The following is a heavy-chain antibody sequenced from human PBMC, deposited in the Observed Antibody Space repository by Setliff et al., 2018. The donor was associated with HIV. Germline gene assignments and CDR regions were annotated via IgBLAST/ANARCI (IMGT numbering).Heavy chain of an antibody. J-gene: IGHJ4*02. Sequence: PSETLSLTCAVYGGSFSGSYWSWIRQPPGKGPEWIGEINHGGSTNYNPSLKSRVIISVDTSKNQFSLKLSSVTAADTAVYYCARETGDSAYFDYWGQGTLVTVSS. CDR2: INHGGST. CDR3: ARETGDSAYFDY. V-gene: IGHV4-34*01. CDR1: GGSFSGSY. D-gene: IGHD2-21*02.